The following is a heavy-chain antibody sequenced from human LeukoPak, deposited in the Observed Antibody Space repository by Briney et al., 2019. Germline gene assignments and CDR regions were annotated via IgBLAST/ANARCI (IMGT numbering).Heavy chain of an antibody. V-gene: IGHV3-66*01. CDR3: ARTAGIAVAGTGYYFDY. Sequence: GGSLRLSCAASGFTVSSNYMSWVRQAPGKGLEWVSVIYSGGSTYYADSVKGRFTISRDNSKNTLYLQMNSLRAEDTAVYYCARTAGIAVAGTGYYFDYWGQGTLVTVSS. CDR1: GFTVSSNY. CDR2: IYSGGST. J-gene: IGHJ4*02. D-gene: IGHD6-19*01.